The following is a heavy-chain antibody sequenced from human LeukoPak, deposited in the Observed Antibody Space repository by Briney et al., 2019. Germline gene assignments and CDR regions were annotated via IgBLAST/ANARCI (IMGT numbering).Heavy chain of an antibody. Sequence: GGSLRLSCAASGFTFSSYAMHWVRQAPGKGLEWVAVISYDGSNKYYADSVKGRFTISRDNSKNTLYLQMNSLRAEDTAVYYCARDSSYYDFWSGQNNWFDPWGQGTLVTVSS. CDR1: GFTFSSYA. V-gene: IGHV3-30-3*01. D-gene: IGHD3-3*01. CDR3: ARDSSYYDFWSGQNNWFDP. J-gene: IGHJ5*02. CDR2: ISYDGSNK.